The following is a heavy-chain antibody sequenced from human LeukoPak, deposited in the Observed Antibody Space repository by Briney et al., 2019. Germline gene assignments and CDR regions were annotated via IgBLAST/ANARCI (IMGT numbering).Heavy chain of an antibody. J-gene: IGHJ4*02. Sequence: LRLSCAASGFTFSSYAMSWIRQPPGKGLEWIGYIYHSGSTYYNPSLKSRVTISVDRSKNQFSLKLGSVTAADTAVYYCARDRSSPRHRGMDYWGQGTLVTVSS. CDR1: GFTFSSYA. CDR2: IYHSGST. D-gene: IGHD3-10*01. V-gene: IGHV4-30-2*01. CDR3: ARDRSSPRHRGMDY.